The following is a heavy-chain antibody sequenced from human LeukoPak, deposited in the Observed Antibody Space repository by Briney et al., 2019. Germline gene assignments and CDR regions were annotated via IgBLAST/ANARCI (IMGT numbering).Heavy chain of an antibody. J-gene: IGHJ4*02. Sequence: SETLPLTCAVYGGSFSGYYWSWIRQPPGKGLEWIGEINHSGSTNYNPSLKSRVTISVDTSKNQFSLKLSSVTAADTAVYYCARERAAAGTFDYWGQGTLVTVSS. CDR2: INHSGST. D-gene: IGHD6-13*01. V-gene: IGHV4-34*01. CDR3: ARERAAAGTFDY. CDR1: GGSFSGYY.